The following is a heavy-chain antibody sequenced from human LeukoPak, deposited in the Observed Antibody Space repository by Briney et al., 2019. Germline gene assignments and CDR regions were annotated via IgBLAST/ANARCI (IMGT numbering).Heavy chain of an antibody. CDR1: GFTVSSND. V-gene: IGHV3-53*01. Sequence: GVLRLSCAASGFTVSSNDMSWVRQAPGKGLECISVIYSGGSTYYADSVKGRFTISRDNSKSTLYIQMNSLRAEDTAVYYCARAKPKNMVRGLIMRRESRYYFDYWGQGTLVTVSS. J-gene: IGHJ4*02. CDR3: ARAKPKNMVRGLIMRRESRYYFDY. D-gene: IGHD3-10*01. CDR2: IYSGGST.